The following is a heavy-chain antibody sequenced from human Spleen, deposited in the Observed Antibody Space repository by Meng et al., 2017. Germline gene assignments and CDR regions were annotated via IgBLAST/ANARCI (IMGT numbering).Heavy chain of an antibody. J-gene: IGHJ4*02. CDR3: AHRNTCTVCFDY. V-gene: IGHV2-5*02. CDR1: GFSLSTSGVG. D-gene: IGHD4-17*01. CDR2: IYWDDDK. Sequence: IPLKESGPTLVKPTQTLPLTCTFSGFSLSTSGVGVGWIRQPPGKALEWLALIYWDDDKRYSPSLKSRLTITKDTSKNQVVLTMTNMDPVDTATYYCAHRNTCTVCFDYWGQGTLVTVFS.